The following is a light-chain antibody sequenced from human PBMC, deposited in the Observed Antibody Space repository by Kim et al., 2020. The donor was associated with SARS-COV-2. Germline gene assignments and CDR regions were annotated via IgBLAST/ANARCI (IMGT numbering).Light chain of an antibody. CDR3: QTGGSGIVV. CDR2: LNSDGSH. J-gene: IGLJ2*01. CDR1: SGHSSDA. Sequence: QPVLTQSPSASASLGASVKLTCTLSSGHSSDAIAWHQQQPEKGPRYLMRLNSDGSHTKGDGIPDRFSGSSSGAERYLIISSLQSEDEADYYCQTGGSGIVVFGGGTQLNVL. V-gene: IGLV4-69*01.